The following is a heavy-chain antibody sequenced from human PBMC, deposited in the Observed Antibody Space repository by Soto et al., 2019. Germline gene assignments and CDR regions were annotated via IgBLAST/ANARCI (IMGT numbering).Heavy chain of an antibody. CDR2: INPNGGST. V-gene: IGHV1-46*01. Sequence: ASVKVSCKAPADTFTSYYIHWVRQAPGHGLEWMGIINPNGGSTRFTQTFQGRITMTTDTSTSTVYMELRSLRSEDTAVYYCAKSIAAAGTGNYYYGMDVWGQGTTVTVSS. CDR3: AKSIAAAGTGNYYYGMDV. CDR1: ADTFTSYY. J-gene: IGHJ6*02. D-gene: IGHD6-13*01.